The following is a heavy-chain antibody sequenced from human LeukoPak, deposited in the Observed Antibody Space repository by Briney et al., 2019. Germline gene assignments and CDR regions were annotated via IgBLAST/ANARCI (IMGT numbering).Heavy chain of an antibody. D-gene: IGHD3-22*01. CDR3: ARQGGFYANRGYNDAFDI. V-gene: IGHV5-10-1*01. J-gene: IGHJ3*02. CDR1: GYSFTTYW. Sequence: PGESLKISCKGSGYSFTTYWISWVRQMPGKGLEWMGRIDPSDSYTNYSPSFQGHVTISVDKSISTAYLQWSSLKASDTAMYYCARQGGFYANRGYNDAFDIWGQGTVVTVSS. CDR2: IDPSDSYT.